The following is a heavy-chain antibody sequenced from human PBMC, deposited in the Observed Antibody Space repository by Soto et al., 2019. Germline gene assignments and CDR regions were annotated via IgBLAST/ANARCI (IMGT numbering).Heavy chain of an antibody. V-gene: IGHV3-33*01. Sequence: QVQLVESGGGVVQPGTSLRLSCAASGFTFSTYGMHWVRQAPGKGLDWVALIWYDGSNKYYSDSVKGRFTISRDNSKNTLFLQMNSLRAEDTAVYYCARDMGYSNGHGFDYWGQGTLVTVSS. J-gene: IGHJ4*02. D-gene: IGHD6-19*01. CDR3: ARDMGYSNGHGFDY. CDR1: GFTFSTYG. CDR2: IWYDGSNK.